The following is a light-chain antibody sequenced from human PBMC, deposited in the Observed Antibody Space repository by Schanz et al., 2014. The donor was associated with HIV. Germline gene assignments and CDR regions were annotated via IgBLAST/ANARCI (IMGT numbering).Light chain of an antibody. CDR2: VAS. Sequence: EIVLTQSPGTLSLSPGERATLSCRTSQSVSSTYLAWYQQKPGQAPRLLMYVASVRATGVPDRFSGSGSGTDFTLTINRLEPEDVAVYYCQQYASSPLTFGGGTKVEIK. CDR3: QQYASSPLT. J-gene: IGKJ4*01. CDR1: QSVSSTY. V-gene: IGKV3-20*01.